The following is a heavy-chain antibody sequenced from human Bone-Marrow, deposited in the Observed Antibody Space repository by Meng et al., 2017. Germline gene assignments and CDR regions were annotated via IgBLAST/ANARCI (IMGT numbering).Heavy chain of an antibody. CDR3: AREPDSTSGGFDY. J-gene: IGHJ4*02. Sequence: QVQLQQSGPGLVKPSQTLSVTCALSWDSVSSNIAAWNWIRQSPSRGLEWLGRIYYRSMWSNNYAVSVKSRVTINPDTYKNQFSLQLNSVTPEDTAVYYCAREPDSTSGGFDYWGQGTLVTVSS. CDR2: IYYRSMWSN. D-gene: IGHD2-2*01. V-gene: IGHV6-1*01. CDR1: WDSVSSNIAA.